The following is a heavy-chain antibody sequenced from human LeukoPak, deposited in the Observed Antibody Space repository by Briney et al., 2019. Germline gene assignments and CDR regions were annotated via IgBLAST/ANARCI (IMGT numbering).Heavy chain of an antibody. V-gene: IGHV3-11*01. CDR3: ARGVPLTVRGVIPLDFDH. CDR2: ISSSGSTI. J-gene: IGHJ4*02. Sequence: AGGSLRLSCAASGFTFSDYYMSWIRQAPGKGLEWVSYISSSGSTIYYADSVKGRFTISRDRAKNSLYLQMNSLRAEDTAVYYCARGVPLTVRGVIPLDFDHWGQGTLVTVSS. CDR1: GFTFSDYY. D-gene: IGHD3-10*01.